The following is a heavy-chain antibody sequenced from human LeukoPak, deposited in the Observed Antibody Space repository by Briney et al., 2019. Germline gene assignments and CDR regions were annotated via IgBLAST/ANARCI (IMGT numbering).Heavy chain of an antibody. Sequence: NPSETLSLTCTVSGGSISSSSYYWSWIRQPPGKGLEWIGYIYYSGSTNYNPSLKSRVTISVDTSKNQFSLKLSSVTAADTAVYYCARDDYDFWSGGRRRAFDIWGQGTMVTVSS. J-gene: IGHJ3*02. V-gene: IGHV4-61*01. D-gene: IGHD3-3*01. CDR3: ARDDYDFWSGGRRRAFDI. CDR1: GGSISSSSYY. CDR2: IYYSGST.